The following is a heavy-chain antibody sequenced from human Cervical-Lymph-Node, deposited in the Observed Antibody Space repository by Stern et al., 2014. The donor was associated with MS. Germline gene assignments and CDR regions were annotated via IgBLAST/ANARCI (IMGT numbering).Heavy chain of an antibody. CDR2: ISPSGGST. V-gene: IGHV1-46*01. Sequence: QLVQSGAEVKKPGASVKISCKASGYTLTSYYMHWVRQAPGQGLEWMGIISPSGGSTSYTQKFQGRLTMTSDTSTGTVYMELSSLRSEDTAVYYCARDLMIEVANYYPYGMDVWGQGTTVTVSS. CDR3: ARDLMIEVANYYPYGMDV. CDR1: GYTLTSYY. D-gene: IGHD5-12*01. J-gene: IGHJ6*02.